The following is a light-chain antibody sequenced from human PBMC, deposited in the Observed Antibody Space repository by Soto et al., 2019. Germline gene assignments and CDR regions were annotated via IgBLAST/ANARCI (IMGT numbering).Light chain of an antibody. Sequence: QAVVTQPPSASGTPGQRVTISCSGSNSNIGNNDVYWYRHLPGTAPRLLIYVDNQRPSEVPDRFSGSKSGTSASLAISGLRSDDEADYYCAAWDDSLSAFVFASGTQLTVL. V-gene: IGLV1-47*02. CDR3: AAWDDSLSAFV. CDR1: NSNIGNND. CDR2: VDN. J-gene: IGLJ7*01.